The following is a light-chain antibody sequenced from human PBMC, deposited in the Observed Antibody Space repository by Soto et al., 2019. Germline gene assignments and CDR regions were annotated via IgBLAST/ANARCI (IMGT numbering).Light chain of an antibody. Sequence: QSALTQPRSMSGSPGQSVTISCTGTSSDVGSYKYVSWYQQHPGQAPKLIIYDVSERPSGVPDRFSGSKSGNTASLNISGLQVEDDADYYCCSYAGSYSWVFGGGTKLTVL. CDR2: DVS. J-gene: IGLJ3*02. CDR1: SSDVGSYKY. CDR3: CSYAGSYSWV. V-gene: IGLV2-11*01.